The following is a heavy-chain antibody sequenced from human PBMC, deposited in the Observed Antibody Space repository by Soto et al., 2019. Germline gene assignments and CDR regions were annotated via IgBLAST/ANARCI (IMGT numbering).Heavy chain of an antibody. D-gene: IGHD3-22*01. CDR3: ARAHYYDSSGYYLPHYYFDY. Sequence: SETLSLTCTVSGGSISSGGYYWSWIRQHPGKGLEWIGYIYYSGSTYYNPSLKSRVTISVDTSKNQFSLKLSSVTAADTAVYYCARAHYYDSSGYYLPHYYFDYWGQGTLVTVSS. V-gene: IGHV4-31*03. CDR2: IYYSGST. J-gene: IGHJ4*02. CDR1: GGSISSGGYY.